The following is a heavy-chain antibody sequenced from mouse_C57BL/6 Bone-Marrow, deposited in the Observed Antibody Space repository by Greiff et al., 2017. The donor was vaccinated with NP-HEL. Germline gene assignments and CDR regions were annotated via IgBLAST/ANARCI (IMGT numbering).Heavy chain of an antibody. CDR1: GFNIKDTY. CDR3: ARSGVTTVVEYYFDY. J-gene: IGHJ2*01. Sequence: VQLQQSGAELVKPGASVKLSCTASGFNIKDTYMHWVKQRPEQGLEWIGRIDPANGNTKYDPKFQGKATITATTSSNTAYLQLSSLTSEDTAVYYCARSGVTTVVEYYFDYGGQGTTLTVSA. CDR2: IDPANGNT. D-gene: IGHD1-1*01. V-gene: IGHV14-3*02.